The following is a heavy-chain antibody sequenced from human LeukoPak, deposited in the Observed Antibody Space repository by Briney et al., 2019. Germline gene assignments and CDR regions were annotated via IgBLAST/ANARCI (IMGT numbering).Heavy chain of an antibody. CDR1: GDSVSSDY. CDR2: IYRFGNT. V-gene: IGHV4-4*08. CDR3: AGRGQRYFRD. Sequence: SETLSLTCTVSGDSVSSDYWSWIRQPPGKGLEWIGYIYRFGNTDYNPSLMRRVTISLDTSKKQLSLNLTSVTAADTAVHYCAGRGQRYFRDWGQGTLVTVSS. J-gene: IGHJ1*01.